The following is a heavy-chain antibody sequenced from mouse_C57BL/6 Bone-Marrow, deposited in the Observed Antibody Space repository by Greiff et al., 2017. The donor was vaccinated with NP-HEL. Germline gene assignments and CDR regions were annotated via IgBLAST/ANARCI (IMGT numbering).Heavy chain of an antibody. CDR3: ARLAYAMDY. J-gene: IGHJ4*01. Sequence: VQLQQSVAELVRPGASVKLSCTASGFTFTNTYMPWVQQSPEQGLEWIGRIDPANGNTKYAPKFQGTATITADTSSNTAYLQLSSLTSEDTAIYYRARLAYAMDYWGQGTSVTVSS. CDR1: GFTFTNTY. V-gene: IGHV14-3*01. CDR2: IDPANGNT.